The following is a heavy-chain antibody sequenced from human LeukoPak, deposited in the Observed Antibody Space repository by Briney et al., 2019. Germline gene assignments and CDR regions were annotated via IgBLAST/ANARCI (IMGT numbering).Heavy chain of an antibody. CDR2: ISHSGTT. Sequence: SETLSLTCTVSGYSISSGYYWGWIRQPPGKGLEWLGYISHSGTTIYNPSLKSRVTISADTSENQFSLKLNSLTAADTAMYYCARASGYYDFWSGHSMPLFDFWGQGTLVTVSS. CDR3: ARASGYYDFWSGHSMPLFDF. D-gene: IGHD3-3*01. CDR1: GYSISSGYY. J-gene: IGHJ4*02. V-gene: IGHV4-38-2*02.